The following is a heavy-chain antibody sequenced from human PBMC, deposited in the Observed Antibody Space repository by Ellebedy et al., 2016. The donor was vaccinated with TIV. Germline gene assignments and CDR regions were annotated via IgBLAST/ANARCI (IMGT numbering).Heavy chain of an antibody. Sequence: AASVKVSCKASGGTFSSYANSWVRQAPGQGLEWMGRIIPILGIANYAQKFQGRVTITADKSTSTAYMELSSLRSEDTAVYYCARRDSRDSSGYYYLHDAFDIWGQGTMVTVSS. V-gene: IGHV1-69*04. CDR2: IIPILGIA. CDR1: GGTFSSYA. CDR3: ARRDSRDSSGYYYLHDAFDI. J-gene: IGHJ3*02. D-gene: IGHD3-22*01.